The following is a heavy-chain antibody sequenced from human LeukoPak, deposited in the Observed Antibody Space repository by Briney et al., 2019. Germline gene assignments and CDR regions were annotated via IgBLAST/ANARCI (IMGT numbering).Heavy chain of an antibody. CDR2: IYTDGRT. Sequence: GGSLRLSCATSGPTVRSNYMTWVRQAPGKGLEWVSFIYTDGRTYYADSVKGRFTISRDNSKNTLYLHMNGLRAEDTALYYCARDRYGDSGYYEYWGQGTLVTVSS. D-gene: IGHD3-22*01. J-gene: IGHJ4*02. CDR3: ARDRYGDSGYYEY. V-gene: IGHV3-53*01. CDR1: GPTVRSNY.